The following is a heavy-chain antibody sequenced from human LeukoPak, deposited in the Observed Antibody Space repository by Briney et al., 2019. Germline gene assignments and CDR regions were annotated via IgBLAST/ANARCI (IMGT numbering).Heavy chain of an antibody. D-gene: IGHD3-22*01. Sequence: GGSLRLSCAASGFTFSSYAMHWVRQAPGKGLEWVAVISFDGSNKYYADSVKGRFTISRDNSKNTLYLQMNSLRAEDTAVYYCARVDDSSGYYSLGIDYWGQGTLVTVSS. CDR3: ARVDDSSGYYSLGIDY. V-gene: IGHV3-30-3*01. CDR2: ISFDGSNK. J-gene: IGHJ4*02. CDR1: GFTFSSYA.